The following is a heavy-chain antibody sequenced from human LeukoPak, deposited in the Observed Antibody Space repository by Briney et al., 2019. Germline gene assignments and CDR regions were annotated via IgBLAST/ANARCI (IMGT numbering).Heavy chain of an antibody. CDR3: AREVYCSSTSCYTGYFQH. J-gene: IGHJ1*01. Sequence: GGSLRLSCAASGFTFSSYWMSWVRPAPGKGLEWVANIKQDGGEKYYVDSVKGRFTISRDNAKNSLYLQMNSLRAEDTAVYYCAREVYCSSTSCYTGYFQHWGRGTLVTVSS. CDR2: IKQDGGEK. D-gene: IGHD2-2*02. V-gene: IGHV3-7*01. CDR1: GFTFSSYW.